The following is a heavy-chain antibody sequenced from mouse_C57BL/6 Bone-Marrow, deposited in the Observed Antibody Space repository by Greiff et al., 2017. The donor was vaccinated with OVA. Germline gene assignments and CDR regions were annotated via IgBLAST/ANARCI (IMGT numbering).Heavy chain of an antibody. CDR2: IYPGDGDT. D-gene: IGHD1-1*01. CDR1: GYAFSSYW. V-gene: IGHV1-80*01. Sequence: VKLQESGAELVKPGASVKISCKASGYAFSSYWMNWVKQRPGKGLEWIGQIYPGDGDTNYNGKFKGKATLTADKSSSTAYMQLSSLTSEDSAVYFCARDGSSRAWFAYWGQGTLVTVSA. CDR3: ARDGSSRAWFAY. J-gene: IGHJ3*01.